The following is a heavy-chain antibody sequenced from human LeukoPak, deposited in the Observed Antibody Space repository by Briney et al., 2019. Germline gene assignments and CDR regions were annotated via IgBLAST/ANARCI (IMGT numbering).Heavy chain of an antibody. D-gene: IGHD5-12*01. CDR2: IYYSGST. Sequence: SETLSLTCTVSGGSISSYYWSWIRQPPGKGLEWIGYIYYSGSTNYNPSLKSRVTISVDTSKNQFSLKLSSVTAADTAVYYCARGRGHAFDIWGQGTMVTVSS. CDR3: ARGRGHAFDI. V-gene: IGHV4-59*01. J-gene: IGHJ3*02. CDR1: GGSISSYY.